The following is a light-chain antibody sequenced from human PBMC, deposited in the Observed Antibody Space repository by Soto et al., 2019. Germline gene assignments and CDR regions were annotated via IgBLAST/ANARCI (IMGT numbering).Light chain of an antibody. CDR1: ENISRW. Sequence: DIQMTQSPSTLPASVGDRVTITCRASENISRWLAWYQQKPGKAPKLLIYDASRLESGVPSRFSGRGSGTEFTLTINSLQPEDFATYYCQQAYSFPITFGQGTRLEIK. J-gene: IGKJ5*01. CDR2: DAS. V-gene: IGKV1-5*01. CDR3: QQAYSFPIT.